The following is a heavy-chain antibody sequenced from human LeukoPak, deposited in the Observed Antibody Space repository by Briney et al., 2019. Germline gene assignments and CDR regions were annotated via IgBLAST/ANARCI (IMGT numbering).Heavy chain of an antibody. CDR3: ARAPQYQPFDY. V-gene: IGHV3-33*01. Sequence: GRSLRLSCAASGFTFSSYGMHWVRQAPGKGLEWVAVIWYDGSNKYYADSVKGRFTISRDNSKNTLYLQMNSLRAEDTAVYYCARAPQYQPFDYWGQGTLVTVSS. J-gene: IGHJ4*02. D-gene: IGHD2-2*01. CDR2: IWYDGSNK. CDR1: GFTFSSYG.